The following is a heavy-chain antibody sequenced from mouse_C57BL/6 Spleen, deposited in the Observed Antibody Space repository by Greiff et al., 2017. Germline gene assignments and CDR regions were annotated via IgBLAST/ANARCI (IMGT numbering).Heavy chain of an antibody. CDR1: GYTFTSYW. CDR3: ARPDSYYYAMDY. J-gene: IGHJ4*01. CDR2: INPSNGGT. Sequence: QVQLQRPGTELVKPGASVKLSCKASGYTFTSYWMHWVKQRPGQGLEWIGNINPSNGGTNYNEKFKSKATLTVDKSSSTAYMQLSSLTSEDSAVYYCARPDSYYYAMDYWGQGTSVTVSS. V-gene: IGHV1-53*01.